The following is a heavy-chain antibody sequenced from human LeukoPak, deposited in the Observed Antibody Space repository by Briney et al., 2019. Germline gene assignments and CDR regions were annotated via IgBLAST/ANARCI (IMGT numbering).Heavy chain of an antibody. V-gene: IGHV3-74*01. Sequence: GGSLRLSCSASGFTFSSYSIDWVRQAPGKGLEWVSRINNDGSDMIYADSVRGRFTISRNNAKNTLFLQLNSLRADDTAVYFCARGGFAHAFDIWGQGTMVTVSS. CDR3: ARGGFAHAFDI. CDR2: INNDGSDM. J-gene: IGHJ3*02. CDR1: GFTFSSYS.